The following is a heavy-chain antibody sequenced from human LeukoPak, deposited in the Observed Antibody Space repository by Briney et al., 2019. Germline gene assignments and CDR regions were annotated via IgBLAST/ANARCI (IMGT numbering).Heavy chain of an antibody. CDR3: ARDFKVLRFLEWYDY. Sequence: GGSLRLSCAASGFTFSSYWMSWVRQAPGKGLEWVANIKQDGSEKYYVDSVKGRFTISRDNAKNSLYLQMNSLRAEDTAVYYCARDFKVLRFLEWYDYWGQGTLVTVSS. CDR2: IKQDGSEK. CDR1: GFTFSSYW. J-gene: IGHJ4*02. D-gene: IGHD3-3*01. V-gene: IGHV3-7*01.